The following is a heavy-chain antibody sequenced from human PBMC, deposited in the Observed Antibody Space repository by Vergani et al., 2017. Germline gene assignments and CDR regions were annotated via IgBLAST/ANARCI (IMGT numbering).Heavy chain of an antibody. CDR1: GYSISSGYY. CDR3: ARQPGYSSGWSDRYYGMDV. D-gene: IGHD6-19*01. V-gene: IGHV4-38-2*01. J-gene: IGHJ6*02. Sequence: QVQLQESGPGLVKPSETLSLTCAVSGYSISSGYYWGWIRQPPGKGLEWIGSIYHSGSTYYNPSLKSRVTISVDTSKNQFSLKLSSVTAADTAVYYCARQPGYSSGWSDRYYGMDVWGQGTMVTVSS. CDR2: IYHSGST.